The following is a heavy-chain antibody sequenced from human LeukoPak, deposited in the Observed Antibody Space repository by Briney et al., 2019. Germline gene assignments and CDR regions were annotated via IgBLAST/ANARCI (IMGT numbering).Heavy chain of an antibody. CDR2: IYYSGST. CDR1: GGSISSYY. CDR3: ARRVGRLTWAFDI. Sequence: SETLSLTCTVSGGSISSYYWSWIRQPPGKGLEWIGYIYYSGSTNYNPSLKSRVTISVDTSKNQFSLKLSSVTAADTAVYYCARRVGRLTWAFDIWGQGTMVTVSS. J-gene: IGHJ3*02. V-gene: IGHV4-59*08. D-gene: IGHD6-25*01.